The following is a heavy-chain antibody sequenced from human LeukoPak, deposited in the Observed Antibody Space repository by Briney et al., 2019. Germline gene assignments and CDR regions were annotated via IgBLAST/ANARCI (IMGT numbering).Heavy chain of an antibody. V-gene: IGHV3-7*01. CDR2: IKDDGSDR. CDR1: GFTFGDHW. J-gene: IGHJ4*02. D-gene: IGHD3-22*01. CDR3: ARDSYYYDSSGYYPLDY. Sequence: GGSLRLSCEGSGFTFGDHWMSWVRQAPGKGLEWLANIKDDGSDRFYGDSMKGRVTISRDNAKNSLYLQMNSLRAEDTAVYYCARDSYYYDSSGYYPLDYWGQGTLVTVSS.